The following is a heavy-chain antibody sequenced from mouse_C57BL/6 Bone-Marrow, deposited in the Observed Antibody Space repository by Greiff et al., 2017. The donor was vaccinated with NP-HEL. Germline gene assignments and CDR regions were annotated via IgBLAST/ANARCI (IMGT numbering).Heavy chain of an antibody. D-gene: IGHD2-2*01. CDR2: IFPGSGST. Sequence: QVQLKQSGPELVKPGASVKISCKASGYTFTDYYINWVKQRPGQGLEWIGWIFPGSGSTYYNEKFKGKATLTVDKSSSTAYMLLSSLTSEDSAVYFCARLWLRPRWYFDVWGTGTTVTVSS. CDR1: GYTFTDYY. CDR3: ARLWLRPRWYFDV. V-gene: IGHV1-75*01. J-gene: IGHJ1*03.